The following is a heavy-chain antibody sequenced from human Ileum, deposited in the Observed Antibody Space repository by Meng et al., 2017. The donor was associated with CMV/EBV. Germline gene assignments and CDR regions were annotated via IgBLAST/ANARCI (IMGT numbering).Heavy chain of an antibody. CDR1: FTAYY. D-gene: IGHD6-19*01. J-gene: IGHJ4*03. V-gene: IGHV1-2*02. Sequence: FTAYYIHWVRQAPGQGLEWMGWINPDSGGKNYAQKFQGRVTMTRDTSISTAYMELSRLASDDTAVYYCARSPRGIVVPCALGPYVMDPWGQGTLVTVSS. CDR3: ARSPRGIVVPCALGPYVMDP. CDR2: INPDSGGK.